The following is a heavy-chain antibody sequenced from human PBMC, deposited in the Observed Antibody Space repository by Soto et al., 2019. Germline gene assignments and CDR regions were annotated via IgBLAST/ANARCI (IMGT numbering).Heavy chain of an antibody. CDR3: ARDMTYCSSTSCYPYYYYGMDV. Sequence: QVQLVESGGGVVQPGRSLRLSCAASGFTFSSYAMHWVRQAPGKGLEWVAVISYDGSNKYYADSVKGRFTISRDNSKNTLYLQMNSLRAEDTAVYYCARDMTYCSSTSCYPYYYYGMDVWDQGTTVTVSS. CDR1: GFTFSSYA. D-gene: IGHD2-2*01. V-gene: IGHV3-30-3*01. CDR2: ISYDGSNK. J-gene: IGHJ6*02.